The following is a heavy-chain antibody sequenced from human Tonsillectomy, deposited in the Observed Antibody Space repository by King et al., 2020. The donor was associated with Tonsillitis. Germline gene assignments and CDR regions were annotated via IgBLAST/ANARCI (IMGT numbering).Heavy chain of an antibody. J-gene: IGHJ5*02. CDR3: VRGTAVPGLDH. CDR2: IKGDGSET. Sequence: VQLVESGGGLVQPGGSLRLSCAASGFTFSWSWMNWVRQAPGKGLEWVANIKGDGSETYYVGSVKGRFTISRDNAKNSLYLQVNSLRAEDSAVYYCVRGTAVPGLDHWGQGTLVAVSS. D-gene: IGHD2-21*02. V-gene: IGHV3-7*01. CDR1: GFTFSWSW.